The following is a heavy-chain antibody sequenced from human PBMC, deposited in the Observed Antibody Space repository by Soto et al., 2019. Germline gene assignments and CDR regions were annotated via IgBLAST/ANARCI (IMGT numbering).Heavy chain of an antibody. CDR1: SGSISSSNW. D-gene: IGHD2-2*01. V-gene: IGHV4-4*02. Sequence: SETLSLTCAVSSGSISSSNWWSWVRQPPGKGLEWIGEIYHSGSTNYNPSLKSRVTISVDKSKNQFSLKLSSVTAADTAVYYCAAYCSSTSCQPDNYMDVWGKGTTVTVSS. CDR3: AAYCSSTSCQPDNYMDV. J-gene: IGHJ6*03. CDR2: IYHSGST.